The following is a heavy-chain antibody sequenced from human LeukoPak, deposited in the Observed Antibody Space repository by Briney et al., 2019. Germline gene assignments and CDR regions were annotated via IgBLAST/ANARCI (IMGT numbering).Heavy chain of an antibody. D-gene: IGHD6-19*01. CDR3: AKDSAYSGWSGGFDY. Sequence: GGSLRLSCTVSGFTASSNSMSWVRQAPGKGLEWVSFIYSDNTHYSDSVKGRFTISRDNSKNTLYLQMNSLRAEDTAVYYCAKDSAYSGWSGGFDYWGQGTLVTVSS. J-gene: IGHJ4*02. CDR2: IYSDNT. V-gene: IGHV3-53*01. CDR1: GFTASSNS.